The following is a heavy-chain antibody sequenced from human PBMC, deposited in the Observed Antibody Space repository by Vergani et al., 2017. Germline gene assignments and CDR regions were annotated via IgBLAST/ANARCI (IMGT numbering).Heavy chain of an antibody. CDR2: IYTSGST. Sequence: QVQLQESGPGLVKPSQTLSLTCTVSGGSISSGSYYWSWIRQPAGKGLEWIGRIYTSGSTNYNPSLKSRVTISVDTSKNQFSLKLSSVTAADTAVYYCAKAGDGLYCSSTSCYSDYWGQGTLVTVSS. J-gene: IGHJ4*02. V-gene: IGHV4-61*02. D-gene: IGHD2-2*01. CDR1: GGSISSGSYY. CDR3: AKAGDGLYCSSTSCYSDY.